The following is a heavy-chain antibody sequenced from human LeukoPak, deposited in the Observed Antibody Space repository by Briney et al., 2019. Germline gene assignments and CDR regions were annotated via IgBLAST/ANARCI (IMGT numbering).Heavy chain of an antibody. CDR2: VSYSGTT. V-gene: IGHV4-59*01. CDR3: ARVDSSSWPYYFDC. D-gene: IGHD6-13*01. Sequence: SETLSLTCTVSGGSISSYYWTWIRQPPGKGLEWIGYVSYSGTTKYNPSLKSRVTMSVDMSKNRLSLRLTSVTAADTAVYYCARVDSSSWPYYFDCWGQGTLVTVSS. J-gene: IGHJ4*02. CDR1: GGSISSYY.